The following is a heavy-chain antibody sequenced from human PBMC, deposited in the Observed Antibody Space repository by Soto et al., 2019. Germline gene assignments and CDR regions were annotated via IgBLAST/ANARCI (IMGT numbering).Heavy chain of an antibody. Sequence: GGSLRLSCAASGFTFSSCGMHWVRQAPGKGLEWVALISYDGSNKHYADSVKGRFTISRDNSKNTLYLQMNSLRAEDTAVYYCAKDLEGGDYVGCWGQGTLVTVSS. J-gene: IGHJ4*02. D-gene: IGHD2-21*01. V-gene: IGHV3-30*18. CDR3: AKDLEGGDYVGC. CDR2: ISYDGSNK. CDR1: GFTFSSCG.